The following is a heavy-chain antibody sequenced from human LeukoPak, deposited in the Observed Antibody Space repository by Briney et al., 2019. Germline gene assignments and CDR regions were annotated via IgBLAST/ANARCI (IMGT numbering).Heavy chain of an antibody. CDR1: GFTFSRHA. D-gene: IGHD6-19*01. Sequence: GGSLRLSCAASGFTFSRHAMSWVRQAPGKGLEWISVISGSGGSTKHADSVKGRFTISRDNSKNTLYLQMNSLRAEDTAVYYCAKVPLSSSGWDREYYFDYWGQGTLVTVSS. CDR3: AKVPLSSSGWDREYYFDY. CDR2: ISGSGGST. J-gene: IGHJ4*02. V-gene: IGHV3-23*01.